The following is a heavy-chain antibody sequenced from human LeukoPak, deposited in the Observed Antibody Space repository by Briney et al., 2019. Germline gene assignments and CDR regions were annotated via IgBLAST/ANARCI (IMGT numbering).Heavy chain of an antibody. Sequence: GGSLRLSCAASGFTFSNYWMHWVRQAPGKGLVWVSRINHDGSDIIYADSVKGRFTFSRDNAKNTLYLQMNSLRAEDTAVYYCSRGGFNHGFDVWGQGTTVTVSS. CDR3: SRGGFNHGFDV. CDR2: INHDGSDI. CDR1: GFTFSNYW. V-gene: IGHV3-74*01. J-gene: IGHJ3*01. D-gene: IGHD1-26*01.